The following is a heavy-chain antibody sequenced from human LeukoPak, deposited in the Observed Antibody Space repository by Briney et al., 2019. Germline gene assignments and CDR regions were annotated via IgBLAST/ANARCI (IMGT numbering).Heavy chain of an antibody. CDR2: IKSDGGTT. V-gene: IGHV3-15*01. Sequence: SGRSLRLSCATSGFTFSNAWMSCVRQTPGKGLEWVGRIKSDGGTTDYAAPAKGRFSISRDNSKNTLYLQMNSLRAEDTAAYYCAKRGSGWYEDYYYYMDVWGKGTTVTISS. CDR3: AKRGSGWYEDYYYYMDV. D-gene: IGHD6-19*01. CDR1: GFTFSNAW. J-gene: IGHJ6*03.